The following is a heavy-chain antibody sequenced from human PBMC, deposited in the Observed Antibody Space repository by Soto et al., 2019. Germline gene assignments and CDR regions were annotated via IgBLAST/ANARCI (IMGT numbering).Heavy chain of an antibody. CDR3: AGGGTYELFDY. Sequence: EVQLVESGGGLVQPGGSLRLSCAASGFTVTSNYMSWVRQAPGKGLEWVSIIYSGGTTYYADSVKGRFTITRDNSKNTLYLHMNSLSAEDTALYYCAGGGTYELFDYWGQGTLVTVSS. J-gene: IGHJ4*02. CDR1: GFTVTSNY. D-gene: IGHD1-26*01. CDR2: IYSGGTT. V-gene: IGHV3-53*01.